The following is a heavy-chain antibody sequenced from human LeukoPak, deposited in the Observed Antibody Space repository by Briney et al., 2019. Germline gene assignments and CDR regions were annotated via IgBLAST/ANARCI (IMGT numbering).Heavy chain of an antibody. J-gene: IGHJ4*02. CDR1: GYTFTGYY. V-gene: IGHV1-2*02. CDR2: INPNSGGT. CDR3: ARVALIIAVAGSLDY. Sequence: ASVKVSCKASGYTFTGYYMHWVRQAPGQGLEWMGWINPNSGGTNYAQKFQGRVTMTRDTSISTAYMELSRLRSDDTAVYYCARVALIIAVAGSLDYWGQGTLVTVSS. D-gene: IGHD6-19*01.